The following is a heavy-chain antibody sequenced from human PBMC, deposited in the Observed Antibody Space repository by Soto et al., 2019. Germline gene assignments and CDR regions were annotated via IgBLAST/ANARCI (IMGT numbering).Heavy chain of an antibody. Sequence: GGSLRLSCAASGFSFNFYGMSWVRQAPGRGLEWVSGISGSGGGRYYADSVKGRFTISRDNSKDMLYLEMNSLRAEDTAAYYCAKDLYGSGSYGMDVWGQGTTVTVSS. CDR3: AKDLYGSGSYGMDV. CDR2: ISGSGGGR. J-gene: IGHJ6*02. V-gene: IGHV3-23*01. CDR1: GFSFNFYG. D-gene: IGHD3-10*01.